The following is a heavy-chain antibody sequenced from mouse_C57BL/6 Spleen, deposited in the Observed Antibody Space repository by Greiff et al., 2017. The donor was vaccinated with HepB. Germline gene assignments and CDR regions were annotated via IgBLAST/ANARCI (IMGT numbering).Heavy chain of an antibody. D-gene: IGHD4-1*01. V-gene: IGHV5-9*01. CDR3: ARHWAGTYAMDY. Sequence: DVKLVESGGGLVKPGGSLKLSCAASGFTFSSYTMSWVRQTPEKRLEWVATISGGGGNTYYPDSVKGRFTISRDNAKNTLYLQMSSLRSEDTALYYCARHWAGTYAMDYWGQGTSVTVSS. CDR2: ISGGGGNT. CDR1: GFTFSSYT. J-gene: IGHJ4*01.